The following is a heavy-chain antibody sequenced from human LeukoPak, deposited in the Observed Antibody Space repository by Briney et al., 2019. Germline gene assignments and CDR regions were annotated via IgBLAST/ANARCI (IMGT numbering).Heavy chain of an antibody. CDR2: ISGSGSDT. Sequence: GGSLRLSCAASGFTFSSYAMSWVRQAPGKGLEWVSGISGSGSDTYYADSVKGRFTISRDISKNTLYLQMDSLKIEDTAVYYCTTDRYYDNSELQFQHWGQGTLVTVSS. CDR1: GFTFSSYA. CDR3: TTDRYYDNSELQFQH. J-gene: IGHJ1*01. D-gene: IGHD3-22*01. V-gene: IGHV3-23*01.